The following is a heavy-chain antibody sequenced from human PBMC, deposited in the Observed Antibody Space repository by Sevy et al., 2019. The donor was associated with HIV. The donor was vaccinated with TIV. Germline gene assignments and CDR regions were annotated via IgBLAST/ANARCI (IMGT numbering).Heavy chain of an antibody. D-gene: IGHD6-19*01. CDR1: GGSISSSSYY. CDR3: ATPGGWYDEG. Sequence: SETVSLTCTVSGGSISSSSYYRGWIRQTPGKGLEWIGSIYYSGSTYYNPSLKSRVTISVDTSKNQFSLKLSSVTAADTAVYYCATPGGWYDEGWGQGTLVTVSS. J-gene: IGHJ4*02. CDR2: IYYSGST. V-gene: IGHV4-39*01.